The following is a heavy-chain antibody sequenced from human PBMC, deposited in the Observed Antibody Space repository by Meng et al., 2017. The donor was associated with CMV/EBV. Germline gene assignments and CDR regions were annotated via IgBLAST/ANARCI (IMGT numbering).Heavy chain of an antibody. CDR1: GFTFSIYW. CDR3: ARDTLSTVTTVPHYGMDV. Sequence: GESLKISCAASGFTFSIYWMTWVRQAPGKGLEWVAIIKVDGSDKYYVDSVKGRFTISRDNAKNSVYLQMNSLRAEDTAVYYCARDTLSTVTTVPHYGMDVWGQGTTVTVSS. CDR2: IKVDGSDK. J-gene: IGHJ6*02. D-gene: IGHD4-11*01. V-gene: IGHV3-7*01.